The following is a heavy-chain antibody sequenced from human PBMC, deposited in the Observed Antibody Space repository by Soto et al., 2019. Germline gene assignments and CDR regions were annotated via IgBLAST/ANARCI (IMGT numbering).Heavy chain of an antibody. V-gene: IGHV4-31*03. CDR1: GGSISSGGYY. CDR2: VYSSGST. CDR3: ARSVFP. Sequence: QVQLQESGPGLVKPSQTLSLTCPVSGGSISSGGYYWSWIRQHPGKGLEWIGYVYSSGSTYYSPSLKCRVTISVDTPKNQFSLKLSSVTAAHTAVYYCARSVFPWGQGTLVTVSS. J-gene: IGHJ5*02.